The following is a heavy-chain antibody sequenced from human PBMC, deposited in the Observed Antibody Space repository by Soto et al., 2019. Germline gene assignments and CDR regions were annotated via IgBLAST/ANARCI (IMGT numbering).Heavy chain of an antibody. CDR2: IYYSGST. Sequence: QVQLQESGPGLVKPSETLSLTCTVSGGSISTYYWTWIRQPPGKGLAWIGYIYYSGSTNYNPSLKSRVTTSVDTSKNQLSLKLSSVTAAVTAVYYCAGGRGYCSGPSCYPDFGYWGQGTLVTVSS. J-gene: IGHJ4*02. V-gene: IGHV4-59*01. CDR3: AGGRGYCSGPSCYPDFGY. CDR1: GGSISTYY. D-gene: IGHD2-2*01.